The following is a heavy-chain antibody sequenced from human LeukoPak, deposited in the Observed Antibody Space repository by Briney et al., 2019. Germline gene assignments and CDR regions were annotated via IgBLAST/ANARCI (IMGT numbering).Heavy chain of an antibody. D-gene: IGHD6-6*01. CDR2: INHSGRI. J-gene: IGHJ4*02. CDR3: ARHRAYSSSSPFDY. V-gene: IGHV4-34*01. CDR1: GGSFSGYY. Sequence: PSETLSLTCAVYGGSFSGYYWSWIRQPPEKGLEWIGEINHSGRIQYNPSLKSRVTISVDTSKNQFSLRLSSVTAADTAVYYCARHRAYSSSSPFDYWGQGTLVTVSS.